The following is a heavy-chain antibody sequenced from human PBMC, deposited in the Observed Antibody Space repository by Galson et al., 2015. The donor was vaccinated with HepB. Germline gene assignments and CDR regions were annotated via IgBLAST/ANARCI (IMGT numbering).Heavy chain of an antibody. D-gene: IGHD2-2*01. CDR3: ARGPFRGSRLAGY. CDR2: INHSGST. CDR1: GGSFSGYY. J-gene: IGHJ4*02. Sequence: ETLSLTCAVYGGSFSGYYWSWIRQPPGKGLEWIGEINHSGSTNYNPSLKSRVTISVDTSKNQFSLKLSSVTAADTAVYYCARGPFRGSRLAGYWGQGTLVTVSS. V-gene: IGHV4-34*01.